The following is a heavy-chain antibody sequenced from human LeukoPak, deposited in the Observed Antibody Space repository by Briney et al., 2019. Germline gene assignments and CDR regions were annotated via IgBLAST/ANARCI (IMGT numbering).Heavy chain of an antibody. V-gene: IGHV4-59*12. J-gene: IGHJ5*02. Sequence: SETLSLTCTVSGGSISSYYWSWIRQPPGKGLEWIGYIYYSGSTNYNPSLKSRVTISVDTSKNQFSLKLSSVTAADTAVYYCARDRTYCSGGSCYPSWFDPWGQGTLVTVSS. CDR3: ARDRTYCSGGSCYPSWFDP. D-gene: IGHD2-15*01. CDR1: GGSISSYY. CDR2: IYYSGST.